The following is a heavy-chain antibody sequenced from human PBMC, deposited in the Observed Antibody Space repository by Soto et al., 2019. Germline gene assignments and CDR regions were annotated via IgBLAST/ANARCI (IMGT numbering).Heavy chain of an antibody. CDR1: GYTYNFYG. J-gene: IGHJ5*02. Sequence: QVQLEQSGGEVKKPGASVKVSCKASGYTYNFYGITWVQQAPGQGLEWIGWISSYNGTTRYARKLQGRVTITTDTSTTAAYMELRSLRSDDTAVYYCARASAGLSPGFNWFDPWGQGTLVTVSS. CDR2: ISSYNGTT. CDR3: ARASAGLSPGFNWFDP. D-gene: IGHD6-13*01. V-gene: IGHV1-18*04.